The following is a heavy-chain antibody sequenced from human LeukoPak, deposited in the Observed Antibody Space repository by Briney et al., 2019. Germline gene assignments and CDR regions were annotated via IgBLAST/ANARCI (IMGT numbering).Heavy chain of an antibody. Sequence: PGGSLRLSCVASGFTFSNAWMSWVRQAPGKGLEWVGRIKSKTDSATRDFAAPVKGRFTISRDDSRNTLYLQMNSLKPEDTGVYFFTAGYGNSDFDYWGQGTLVTVSA. J-gene: IGHJ4*02. CDR2: IKSKTDSATR. D-gene: IGHD5-18*01. V-gene: IGHV3-15*01. CDR3: TAGYGNSDFDY. CDR1: GFTFSNAW.